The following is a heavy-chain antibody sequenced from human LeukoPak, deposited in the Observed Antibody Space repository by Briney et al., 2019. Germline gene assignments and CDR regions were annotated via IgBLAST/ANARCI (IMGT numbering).Heavy chain of an antibody. CDR3: AREKGDILTGYQNYYYYGMDV. Sequence: PGGSLRLSCVASGFTFSSYEMNWVRQAPGKGLEWVSYISSSGGNIYYADSVKGRFTISRDNAKNSLYLQMNSLRDEDTAVYYCAREKGDILTGYQNYYYYGMDVWGQGTTVTVS. J-gene: IGHJ6*02. CDR1: GFTFSSYE. V-gene: IGHV3-48*03. D-gene: IGHD3-9*01. CDR2: ISSSGGNI.